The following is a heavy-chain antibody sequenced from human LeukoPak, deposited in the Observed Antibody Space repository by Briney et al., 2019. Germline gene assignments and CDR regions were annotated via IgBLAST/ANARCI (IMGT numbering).Heavy chain of an antibody. V-gene: IGHV3-30*02. J-gene: IGHJ4*02. CDR3: ARSRDIPFDY. Sequence: GGSLRLSCAASGFTFSSYGMHWVRQAPGKGLEWVAFIRYDGSNKYYADSVKGRFTISRDSSKNTLYLQMNSLRAEDTAVYYCARSRDIPFDYWGQGTLVTVSS. D-gene: IGHD2-15*01. CDR1: GFTFSSYG. CDR2: IRYDGSNK.